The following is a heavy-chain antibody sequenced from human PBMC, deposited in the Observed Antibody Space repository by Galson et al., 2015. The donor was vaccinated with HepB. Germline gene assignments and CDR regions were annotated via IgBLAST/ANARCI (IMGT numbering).Heavy chain of an antibody. CDR1: GFTLTTYA. CDR3: ARVGAAGFLQHYYDSSDDYYGWFDP. J-gene: IGHJ5*02. D-gene: IGHD3-22*01. CDR2: ISGYNGNT. V-gene: IGHV1-18*04. Sequence: SVKVSCKASGFTLTTYAITWVRQAPGQGLEWMGWISGYNGNTNYEEKFQGRVTVTRDTSTSTAYMELRSLRSDDTAVYYCARVGAAGFLQHYYDSSDDYYGWFDPWGQGTLVTVSS.